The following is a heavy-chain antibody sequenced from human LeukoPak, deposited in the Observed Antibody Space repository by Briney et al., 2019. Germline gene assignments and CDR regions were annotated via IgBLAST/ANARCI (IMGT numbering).Heavy chain of an antibody. V-gene: IGHV3-11*04. CDR2: ISSSGGTI. Sequence: GGSLRLSCAASGFTFSDYYMSWIRQAPGKGLEWVSYISSSGGTIYYADSVKGRFTISRDNAKNSLYLQMNSLRAEDTAVYYCARVSKFFYGDAFDIWGQGTMVTVSS. J-gene: IGHJ3*02. D-gene: IGHD2/OR15-2a*01. CDR1: GFTFSDYY. CDR3: ARVSKFFYGDAFDI.